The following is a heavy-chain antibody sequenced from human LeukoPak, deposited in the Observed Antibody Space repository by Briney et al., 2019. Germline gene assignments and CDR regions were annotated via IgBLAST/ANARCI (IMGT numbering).Heavy chain of an antibody. CDR1: GFSFSSYG. J-gene: IGHJ4*02. Sequence: GGSLRLSCAASGFSFSSYGMSWVRQAPGKGLEWVSGISGSGGSTYYADSVKGRFTISRDNSKNTLYLQMNSLRDEDTAVYYCAKSGPHTLLDYWGQGTLVTVSS. CDR2: ISGSGGST. CDR3: AKSGPHTLLDY. D-gene: IGHD1-26*01. V-gene: IGHV3-23*01.